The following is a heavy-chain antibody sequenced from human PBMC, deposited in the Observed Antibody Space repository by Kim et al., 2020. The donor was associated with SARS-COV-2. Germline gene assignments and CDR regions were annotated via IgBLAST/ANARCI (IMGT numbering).Heavy chain of an antibody. Sequence: ASVKVSCKASGYTFTSYYFHWVRQAPGQGLEWMGIINPSGGSTSYAQKFQGRVTMTRDTSTSTVYMELSSLRSEDTAVYYCARGSRGSIVGATPGIYWGQGTLVTVSS. D-gene: IGHD1-26*01. CDR2: INPSGGST. V-gene: IGHV1-46*01. CDR1: GYTFTSYY. CDR3: ARGSRGSIVGATPGIY. J-gene: IGHJ4*02.